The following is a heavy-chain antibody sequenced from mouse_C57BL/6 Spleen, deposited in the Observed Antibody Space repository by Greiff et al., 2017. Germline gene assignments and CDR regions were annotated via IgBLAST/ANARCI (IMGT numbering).Heavy chain of an antibody. V-gene: IGHV1-61*01. CDR1: GYTFTSYW. Sequence: VQLQQPGAELVRPGSSVKLSCKASGYTFTSYWMDWVKQRPGQGLEWIGNIYPSDSETHYNQKFKDKATLTVDKSSSTAYMQLSSLTSEDSAVYYCARSRDYDPYYYAMDYWGQGTSVTVSS. CDR3: ARSRDYDPYYYAMDY. D-gene: IGHD2-4*01. J-gene: IGHJ4*01. CDR2: IYPSDSET.